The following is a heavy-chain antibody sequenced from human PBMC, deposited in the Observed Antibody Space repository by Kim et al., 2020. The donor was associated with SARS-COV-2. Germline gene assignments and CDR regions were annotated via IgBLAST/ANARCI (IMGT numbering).Heavy chain of an antibody. CDR1: GYSISSGYY. CDR3: ARVSIVVVVAASTGENWFDP. V-gene: IGHV4-38-2*02. CDR2: IYHSGST. J-gene: IGHJ5*02. D-gene: IGHD2-15*01. Sequence: SETLSLTCTVSGYSISSGYYWGWIRQPPGKGLEWIGSIYHSGSTYYNPSLKSRVTISVDTSKNQFSLKLRSVTAADTAVYYCARVSIVVVVAASTGENWFDPWGQGTLVTVSA.